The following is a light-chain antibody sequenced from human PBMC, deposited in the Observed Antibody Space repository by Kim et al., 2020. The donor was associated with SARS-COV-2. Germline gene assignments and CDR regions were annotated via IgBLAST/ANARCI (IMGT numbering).Light chain of an antibody. CDR3: QVWDTSSYHVV. V-gene: IGLV3-21*04. CDR1: SVGSKS. J-gene: IGLJ2*01. Sequence: SYELTQPPSVSVAPGKTASIPCWGDSVGSKSVHWYQQRPGQAPVLVIYYDSDRPSGIPERFSGSNSGNTATLTISRVEAGDEADYYCQVWDTSSYHVVFGGGTQLTVL. CDR2: YDS.